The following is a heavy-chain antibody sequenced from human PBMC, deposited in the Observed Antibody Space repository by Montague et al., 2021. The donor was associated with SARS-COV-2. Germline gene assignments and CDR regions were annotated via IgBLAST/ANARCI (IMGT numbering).Heavy chain of an antibody. D-gene: IGHD3-16*01. V-gene: IGHV4-34*01. Sequence: SETLSLTCSGLSGTHSGADRSSVRLPSSHRREWYAEICFKEHTSYNPSLMSRVTLSLGTSSNPFSLKLTSVTAADTAVYYCARGLDHNKGGDYWGQGILVIGSS. CDR1: SGTHSGAD. CDR2: ICFKEHT. J-gene: IGHJ4*02. CDR3: ARGLDHNKGGDY.